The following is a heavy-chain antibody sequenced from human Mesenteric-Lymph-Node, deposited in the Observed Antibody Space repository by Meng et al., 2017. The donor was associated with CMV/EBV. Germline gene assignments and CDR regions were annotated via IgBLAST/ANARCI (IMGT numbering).Heavy chain of an antibody. D-gene: IGHD6-13*01. CDR2: INQDGSER. V-gene: IGHV3-7*01. J-gene: IGHJ4*02. CDR1: GFTFSSYW. CDR3: ARPSAAAAYYFDY. Sequence: GESLKISCAASGFTFSSYWMTWVRQAPGKGLEWVANINQDGSERDYVDSVKGRFTISRDNAKNSLYLQMNSLRAEDTAVDYCARPSAAAAYYFDYWGQGTLVTVSS.